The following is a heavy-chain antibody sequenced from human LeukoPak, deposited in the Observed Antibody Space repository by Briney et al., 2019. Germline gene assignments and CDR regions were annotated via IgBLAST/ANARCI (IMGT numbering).Heavy chain of an antibody. CDR2: IDYDGSST. J-gene: IGHJ3*02. D-gene: IGHD1-26*01. CDR1: GFTFSSYW. Sequence: GRSLRLSCAASGFTFSSYWMHWVRQPPGKGLVWVSRIDYDGSSTNYADSVKGRVTISRDNAKNTLYLQMNSLRAEDTAVYYCAREYSGSYDAFDIWGQGTMVSVSS. CDR3: AREYSGSYDAFDI. V-gene: IGHV3-74*01.